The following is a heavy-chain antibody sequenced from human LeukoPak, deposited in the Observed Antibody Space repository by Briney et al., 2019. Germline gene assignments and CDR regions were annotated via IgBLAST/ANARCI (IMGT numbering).Heavy chain of an antibody. Sequence: SETLSLTCTVSGASISAYYWNWIRQPAGKGLEWIGHFYARGNSNYNPSLKSRVTMSVDTSKSHFSLKLRSVTAADSAVYYCAKELPSAGLFDSWGLGTLVTVSS. CDR3: AKELPSAGLFDS. J-gene: IGHJ4*01. CDR2: FYARGNS. D-gene: IGHD2-2*01. V-gene: IGHV4-4*07. CDR1: GASISAYY.